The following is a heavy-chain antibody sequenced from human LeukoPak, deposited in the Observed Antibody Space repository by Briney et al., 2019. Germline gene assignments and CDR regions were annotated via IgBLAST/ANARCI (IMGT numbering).Heavy chain of an antibody. D-gene: IGHD3-10*01. V-gene: IGHV1-18*01. CDR2: ISAYNGNT. CDR1: GYTFTSYG. CDR3: ARDSVFYGSGSPIPKPFDY. J-gene: IGHJ4*02. Sequence: ASVKVSCKASGYTFTSYGISWVRQAPGQGLEWMGWISAYNGNTNYAQKLQGRVTMTKDTSTSTAYMELRSLRSDDTAVYYCARDSVFYGSGSPIPKPFDYWGQGTLVTVSS.